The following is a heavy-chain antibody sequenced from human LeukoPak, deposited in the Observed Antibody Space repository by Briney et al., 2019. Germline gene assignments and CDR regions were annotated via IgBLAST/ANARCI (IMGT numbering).Heavy chain of an antibody. J-gene: IGHJ6*03. CDR3: ARANSGYYDFWSGYSLLDYMDV. Sequence: PGGSLRLSCAASGFTFDDYAMHWVRQAPGKGLEWVSGISWNSGSIGYADSVKGRFTISRDNAKNSLYLQMNSLRAEDTAVYYCARANSGYYDFWSGYSLLDYMDVWGKGTTVTVSS. D-gene: IGHD3-3*01. CDR2: ISWNSGSI. V-gene: IGHV3-9*01. CDR1: GFTFDDYA.